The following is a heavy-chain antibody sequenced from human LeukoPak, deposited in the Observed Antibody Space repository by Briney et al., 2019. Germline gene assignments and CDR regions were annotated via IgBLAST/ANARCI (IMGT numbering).Heavy chain of an antibody. D-gene: IGHD2-15*01. CDR1: GFAVSSYA. CDR3: AKWLESGRPDFDS. CDR2: VSASGGST. V-gene: IGHV3-23*01. J-gene: IGHJ4*02. Sequence: GGSLRLSCAASGFAVSSYAMTWVRQAPGKGLEWVSAVSASGGSTYYADSVKGRFTISRDNSRNTLYLQMNGLRAEDTAVYYCAKWLESGRPDFDSWGQGTLVTVSS.